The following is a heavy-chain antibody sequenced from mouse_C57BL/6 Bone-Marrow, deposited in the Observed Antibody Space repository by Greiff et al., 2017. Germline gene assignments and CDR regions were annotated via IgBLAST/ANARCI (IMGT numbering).Heavy chain of an antibody. D-gene: IGHD1-1*01. V-gene: IGHV1-85*01. J-gene: IGHJ1*03. CDR3: ARLEFDGSSGDLYLDV. CDR1: GYTFTSYD. Sequence: QVQLQQSGPELVKPGASVKLSCKASGYTFTSYDINWVKQRPGQGLEWIGWIYPRDGSTKYNEKFKGKGTLTVDTSSSTAYMELHSLTSEDSAVYFCARLEFDGSSGDLYLDVWGTGTTVTVSS. CDR2: IYPRDGST.